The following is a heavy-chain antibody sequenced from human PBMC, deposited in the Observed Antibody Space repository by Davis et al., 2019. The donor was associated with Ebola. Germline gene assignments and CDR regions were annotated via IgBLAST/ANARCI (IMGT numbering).Heavy chain of an antibody. V-gene: IGHV3-74*01. J-gene: IGHJ4*02. CDR3: ARDFDRVRT. CDR1: GFSFSNYW. CDR2: FSPDGSAT. D-gene: IGHD3-22*01. Sequence: HTGGSLRLSCAASGFSFSNYWIHWVRQAPGKGLVWVSRFSPDGSATGYADSVKGRFTISRDNAKNTLYLQMNSLRAEDTAVYYCARDFDRVRTWGQGTLVTVSS.